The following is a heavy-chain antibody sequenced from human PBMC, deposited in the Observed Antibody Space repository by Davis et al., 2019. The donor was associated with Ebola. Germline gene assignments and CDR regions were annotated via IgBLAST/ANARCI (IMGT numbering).Heavy chain of an antibody. CDR1: GFTFSSYS. CDR3: ARDHQAYCSSTSCRASWFDP. V-gene: IGHV3-30*03. D-gene: IGHD2-2*01. J-gene: IGHJ5*02. CDR2: ISYDGSNK. Sequence: GESLKISCAASGFTFSSYSMHWVRQAPGKGLEWVAVISYDGSNKYYADSVKGRFTISRDNAKNSLYLQMNSLRAEDTAVYYCARDHQAYCSSTSCRASWFDPWGQGTLVTVSS.